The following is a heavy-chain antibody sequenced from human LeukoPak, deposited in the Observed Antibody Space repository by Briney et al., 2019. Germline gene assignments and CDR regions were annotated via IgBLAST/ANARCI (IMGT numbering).Heavy chain of an antibody. CDR3: ARGDAGSAMIVVVIPFDY. CDR2: INPSGGST. CDR1: GYTFTSYY. V-gene: IGHV1-46*01. D-gene: IGHD3-22*01. J-gene: IGHJ4*02. Sequence: ASVKVSCKSSGYTFTSYYMHWVRQAPGQGLEWMGIINPSGGSTSYAQKFQGRVTMTRDMSTSTVYMELSSLRSEDTAVYYCARGDAGSAMIVVVIPFDYWGQGTLVTVSS.